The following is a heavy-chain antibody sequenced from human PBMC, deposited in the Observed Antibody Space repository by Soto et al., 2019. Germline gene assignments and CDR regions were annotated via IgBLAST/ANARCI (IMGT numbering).Heavy chain of an antibody. V-gene: IGHV3-23*01. CDR1: GCTFRSYA. CDR2: IIGSGGSA. J-gene: IGHJ2*01. Sequence: GGSLRLSCAASGCTFRSYAMGWVRQGPGKGLEWISTIIGSGGSAYYADSVKGRFTISRDNSKNTLYLQMDSLSADDTAVYFCAKKGSPSGDHSNWYFDLWGRGTLVTVSS. D-gene: IGHD7-27*01. CDR3: AKKGSPSGDHSNWYFDL.